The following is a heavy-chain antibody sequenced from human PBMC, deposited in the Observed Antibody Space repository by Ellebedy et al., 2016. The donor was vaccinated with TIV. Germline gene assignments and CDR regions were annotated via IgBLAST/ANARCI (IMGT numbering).Heavy chain of an antibody. V-gene: IGHV1-2*02. J-gene: IGHJ4*02. D-gene: IGHD3-9*01. CDR1: GYTFTSYY. CDR3: ARVPLTGYAYDY. Sequence: AASVKVSCKASGYTFTSYYVHWARQAPGQGLEWVRWMNPNSGDSNFAQKFQGRATMTRDASISTAYIELSGLRSDDTAVYYCARVPLTGYAYDYWGQGTLVTVSS. CDR2: MNPNSGDS.